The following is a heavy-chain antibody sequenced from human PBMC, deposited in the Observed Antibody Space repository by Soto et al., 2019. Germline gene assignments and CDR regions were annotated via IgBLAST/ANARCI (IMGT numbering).Heavy chain of an antibody. CDR2: IYSGGST. D-gene: IGHD3-9*01. CDR1: GFTVSSNY. Sequence: PGGSLRLSCAASGFTVSSNYMSWVRQAPGKGLEWVSVIYSGGSTYYADSVKGRFTISRDNSKNTLYLQMNSLRAEDTAVYYCAGILTGYPNYFDYWGQGTLVTVSS. J-gene: IGHJ4*02. V-gene: IGHV3-66*01. CDR3: AGILTGYPNYFDY.